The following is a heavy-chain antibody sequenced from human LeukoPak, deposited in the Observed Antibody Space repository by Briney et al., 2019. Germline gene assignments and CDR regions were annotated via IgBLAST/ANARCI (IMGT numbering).Heavy chain of an antibody. J-gene: IGHJ3*02. CDR1: GGTFSSYA. D-gene: IGHD5-18*01. Sequence: GASVKVSCKASGGTFSSYAISWVRQAPGQGLEWMGRIIPILGIANYAQKLQGRVTMTTDTSTSTAYMELRSLRSDDTAVYYCARDATAEQLWLSRDAFDIWGQGTMVTVSS. CDR3: ARDATAEQLWLSRDAFDI. V-gene: IGHV1-69*04. CDR2: IIPILGIA.